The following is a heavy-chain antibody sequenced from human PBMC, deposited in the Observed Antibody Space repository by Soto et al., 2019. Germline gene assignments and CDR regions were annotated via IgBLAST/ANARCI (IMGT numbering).Heavy chain of an antibody. Sequence: QVQLVESGGGVVQPGRSLRLSCAASGFTFSSYGMHWVRQAPGKGLEWVAVISYDGSNKYYADSVKGLFTISRNNYKNTLYLQMNSMRAEATAVYYCAKDRSGGSGSYPTHCGQGTLVTVAS. CDR3: AKDRSGGSGSYPTH. J-gene: IGHJ4*02. CDR1: GFTFSSYG. V-gene: IGHV3-30*18. CDR2: ISYDGSNK. D-gene: IGHD3-10*01.